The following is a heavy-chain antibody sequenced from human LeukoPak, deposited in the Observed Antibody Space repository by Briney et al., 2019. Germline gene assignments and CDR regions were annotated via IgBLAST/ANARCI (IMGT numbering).Heavy chain of an antibody. CDR1: GGSISSYY. Sequence: SETLSLTCTVSGGSISSYYWSWIRQPPGKGLEWIGYIYYSGSTYYNPSLKSRVTISVDTSKNQFSLNLSSVTAADTAVYYCARVEALPAAIPTQPSYYYYMDVWGKGTTVTVSS. CDR2: IYYSGST. J-gene: IGHJ6*03. D-gene: IGHD2-2*01. V-gene: IGHV4-59*01. CDR3: ARVEALPAAIPTQPSYYYYMDV.